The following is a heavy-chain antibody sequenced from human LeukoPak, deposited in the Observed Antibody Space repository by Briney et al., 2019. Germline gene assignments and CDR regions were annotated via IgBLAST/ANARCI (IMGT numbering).Heavy chain of an antibody. D-gene: IGHD3-16*01. Sequence: PGGSLRLSCAASGFTFSSYAMSWVRQAPGKGLEWVSVVYSGGSTYYADSVKGRFTISRDNSKNTLYLQMNSLRAEDTAVYYCARIWAGFGGGPGLFDYWGQGTLVTVSS. J-gene: IGHJ4*02. CDR2: VYSGGST. V-gene: IGHV3-66*02. CDR1: GFTFSSYA. CDR3: ARIWAGFGGGPGLFDY.